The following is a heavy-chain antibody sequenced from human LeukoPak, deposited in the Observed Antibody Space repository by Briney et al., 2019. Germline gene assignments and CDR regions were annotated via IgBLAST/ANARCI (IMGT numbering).Heavy chain of an antibody. CDR3: AKDSDETFDY. V-gene: IGHV3-30*02. D-gene: IGHD2-21*01. Sequence: GGSLRLSCAASEFTFSTYAMHWVRQAPGKGLEWVAFIRYDGSNKYYADSVKGRFTISRDNSKNTLYLQMNSLRAEDTAVYYCAKDSDETFDYWGQGTLVTVSS. J-gene: IGHJ4*02. CDR1: EFTFSTYA. CDR2: IRYDGSNK.